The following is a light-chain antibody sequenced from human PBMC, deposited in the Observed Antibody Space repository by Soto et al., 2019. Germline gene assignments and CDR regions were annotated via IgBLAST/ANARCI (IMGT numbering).Light chain of an antibody. J-gene: IGKJ2*01. V-gene: IGKV3-15*01. Sequence: EIVMTQSPATLSVSPGERATLSCRASQSVSNNLAWYQQKPGQAPRLLIYGASTRATGIPARFSGSGSGTEVTLTISSLQSEDFAVYYCQQYNNWPPMYTFGQGTKLEIK. CDR3: QQYNNWPPMYT. CDR2: GAS. CDR1: QSVSNN.